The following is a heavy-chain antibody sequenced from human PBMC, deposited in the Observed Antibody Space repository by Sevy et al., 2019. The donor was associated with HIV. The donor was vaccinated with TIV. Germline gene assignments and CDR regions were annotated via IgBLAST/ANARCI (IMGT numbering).Heavy chain of an antibody. Sequence: GGSLRLSCAASGFTFSSYSMNWVRQAPGKGLEWVSSISSSSSYIYYADSVKGRFTISRDNAKNSLYLQMNSLRAEDTAVYYCARDLRRDIVVVVAATTTYFDYWCQGTLVTVSS. V-gene: IGHV3-21*01. J-gene: IGHJ4*02. CDR2: ISSSSSYI. D-gene: IGHD2-15*01. CDR1: GFTFSSYS. CDR3: ARDLRRDIVVVVAATTTYFDY.